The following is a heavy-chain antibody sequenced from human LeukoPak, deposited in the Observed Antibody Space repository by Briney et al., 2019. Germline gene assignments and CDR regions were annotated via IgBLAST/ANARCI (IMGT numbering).Heavy chain of an antibody. Sequence: AASVTVSCKASGGTFSSYAISWVRQAPGQGLEWMGGIIPIFGTANYAQKFQGRVTITADKSTSTAYMELSSLRSDDTAVYYCARVDGYNPYDYWGQGTLVTVSS. CDR3: ARVDGYNPYDY. V-gene: IGHV1-69*06. CDR1: GGTFSSYA. D-gene: IGHD5-24*01. CDR2: IIPIFGTA. J-gene: IGHJ4*02.